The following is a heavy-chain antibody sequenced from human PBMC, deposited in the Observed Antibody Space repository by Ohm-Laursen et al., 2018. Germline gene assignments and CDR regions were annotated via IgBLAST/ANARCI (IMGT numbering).Heavy chain of an antibody. CDR3: AASGHYDSSGYYP. D-gene: IGHD3-22*01. J-gene: IGHJ5*02. Sequence: SDTLSLTCTVSGGSISSYYWSWIRQPPGKGLEWIGYIYYSGSTNYNPSLKSRVTISVDTSKNQFSLKLSSVTAADTAVYYCAASGHYDSSGYYPWGQGTLVTVSS. V-gene: IGHV4-59*07. CDR2: IYYSGST. CDR1: GGSISSYY.